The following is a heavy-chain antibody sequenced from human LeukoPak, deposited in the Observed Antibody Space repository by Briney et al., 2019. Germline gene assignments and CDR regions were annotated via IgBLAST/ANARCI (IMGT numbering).Heavy chain of an antibody. J-gene: IGHJ4*02. CDR3: ARVMITFGGVIVTYFDY. CDR1: GYTFTSYD. V-gene: IGHV1-8*01. CDR2: MNPNSGNT. Sequence: ASVKVSCKASGYTFTSYDINWVRQATGQGLEWMGWMNPNSGNTGYAQKFQGSVTMTRNTSISTAYMELSSLRSEDTAVYYCARVMITFGGVIVTYFDYWGQGTLVTVSS. D-gene: IGHD3-16*02.